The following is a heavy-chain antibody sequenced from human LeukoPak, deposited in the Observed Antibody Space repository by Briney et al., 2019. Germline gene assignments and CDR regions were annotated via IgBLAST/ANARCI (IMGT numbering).Heavy chain of an antibody. CDR2: IYYSGST. V-gene: IGHV4-59*01. Sequence: SETLSLTCTVSGGSLTYYYWTWIRQSPGRRPEWIGYIYYSGSTNYNPSLKSRVTISVDTSKNQFSLKLSSVTAADTAVYYCARDGYYYDSSGYYTFSAFDIWGQGTMVTVSS. D-gene: IGHD3-22*01. J-gene: IGHJ3*02. CDR1: GGSLTYYY. CDR3: ARDGYYYDSSGYYTFSAFDI.